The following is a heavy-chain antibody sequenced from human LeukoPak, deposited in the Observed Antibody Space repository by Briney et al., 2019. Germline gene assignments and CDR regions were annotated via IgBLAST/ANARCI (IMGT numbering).Heavy chain of an antibody. Sequence: SETLSLTCAVSGYSISSGYYWGWIRQPPGKGLEWIGSIYHSGSTYYNPSLKSRVTISVDTSKNQFSLKLSSVTAADTAVYYCARMDDAFDTWGQGTMVTVSS. D-gene: IGHD5-24*01. V-gene: IGHV4-38-2*01. J-gene: IGHJ3*02. CDR3: ARMDDAFDT. CDR1: GYSISSGYY. CDR2: IYHSGST.